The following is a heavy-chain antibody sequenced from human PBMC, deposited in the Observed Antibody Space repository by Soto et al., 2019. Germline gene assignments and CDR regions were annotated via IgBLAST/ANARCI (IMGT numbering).Heavy chain of an antibody. Sequence: SETLALTYTVSGGSISSVDYYWIWIRQPPGKGLEWIGYIYYSGSTYYNPSLKSRVTISVDTSKNQFSLKLSSVTAADTAVYYCASARHSVPFDSCGQAPL. CDR3: ASARHSVPFDS. D-gene: IGHD2-2*01. CDR1: GGSISSVDYY. V-gene: IGHV4-30-4*01. CDR2: IYYSGST. J-gene: IGHJ5*02.